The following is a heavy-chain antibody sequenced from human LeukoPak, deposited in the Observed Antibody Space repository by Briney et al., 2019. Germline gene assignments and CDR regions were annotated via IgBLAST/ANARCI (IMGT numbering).Heavy chain of an antibody. D-gene: IGHD3-10*01. J-gene: IGHJ4*02. Sequence: GASVKVSCQASGYTFTAYYIHWVRQAPGQGLEWMGWINPNSGGTNYAQKFQGRVTMTRDTSISTAYMELSRLRSDDTAVYYCAVYGSGSSFDYWGQGTLVTVSS. CDR3: AVYGSGSSFDY. V-gene: IGHV1-2*02. CDR1: GYTFTAYY. CDR2: INPNSGGT.